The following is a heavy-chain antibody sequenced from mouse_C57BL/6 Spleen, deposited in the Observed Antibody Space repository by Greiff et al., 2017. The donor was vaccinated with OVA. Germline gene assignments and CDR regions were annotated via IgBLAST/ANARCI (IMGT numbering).Heavy chain of an antibody. CDR2: IYPGDGDT. V-gene: IGHV1-82*01. Sequence: LQESGPELVKPGASVKISCKASGYAFSSSWMNWVKQRPGKGLEWIGRIYPGDGDTNYNGKFKGKATLTADKSSSTAYMQLSSLTYEDSAVYYCARSDWVFDYWGQGTTLTVSS. D-gene: IGHD4-1*01. CDR1: GYAFSSSW. J-gene: IGHJ2*01. CDR3: ARSDWVFDY.